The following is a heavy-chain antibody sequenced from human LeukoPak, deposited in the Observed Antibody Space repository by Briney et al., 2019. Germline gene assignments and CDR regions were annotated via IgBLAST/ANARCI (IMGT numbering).Heavy chain of an antibody. V-gene: IGHV3-30-3*01. J-gene: IGHJ4*02. D-gene: IGHD3-22*01. CDR3: ARGRPLDYNDLSGYYPFDY. Sequence: GRSLRLSCAASEFTFSTYAMNWVRQAPGKGLEWVAVISYDGSHKYYADSVKGRFTISRDNSKDTLYLQMNSLRAEDTAVYYCARGRPLDYNDLSGYYPFDYWGQGAMVTVSS. CDR2: ISYDGSHK. CDR1: EFTFSTYA.